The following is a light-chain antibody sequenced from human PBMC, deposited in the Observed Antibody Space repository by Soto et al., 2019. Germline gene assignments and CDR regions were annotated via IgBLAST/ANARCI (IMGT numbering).Light chain of an antibody. CDR3: AAGDGSLNGWV. CDR2: SNV. CDR1: SSNIGSNT. Sequence: QSVLTQAPSASGTPGQRVTISCSGSSSNIGSNTVSWYQQVPGTAPKVLIYSNVQRPSGVPDRFSGSKSGTSASLAIGGLQSEDEADYYCAAGDGSLNGWVFGGGTKLTVL. V-gene: IGLV1-44*01. J-gene: IGLJ3*02.